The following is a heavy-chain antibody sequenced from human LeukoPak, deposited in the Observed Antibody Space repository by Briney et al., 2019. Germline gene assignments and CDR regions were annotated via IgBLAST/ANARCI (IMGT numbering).Heavy chain of an antibody. V-gene: IGHV1-69*04. Sequence: SVKVSCKASGGTFSSYAISWVRQAPGQGLEWMGRIIPILGIANYAQKFQGRVTMTTDTPTSTVYMELSSLTSEDTAVYYCARDSSSWSYDYWGQGTLVTVSS. J-gene: IGHJ4*02. CDR3: ARDSSSWSYDY. CDR1: GGTFSSYA. CDR2: IIPILGIA. D-gene: IGHD6-13*01.